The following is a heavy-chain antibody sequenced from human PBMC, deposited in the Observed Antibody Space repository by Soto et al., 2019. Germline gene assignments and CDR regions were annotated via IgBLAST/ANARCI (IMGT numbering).Heavy chain of an antibody. Sequence: GESLKISCKGSGYSFTSYWIGWVRQMPGKGLEWMGIIYPGDSDTRYSPSFQGQVTISADKSISTAYLQWSSLKASDTAMYYCARRQGYYYGSGVRYYYGMDVWGQGTTVTVSS. CDR2: IYPGDSDT. CDR3: ARRQGYYYGSGVRYYYGMDV. D-gene: IGHD3-10*01. CDR1: GYSFTSYW. J-gene: IGHJ6*02. V-gene: IGHV5-51*01.